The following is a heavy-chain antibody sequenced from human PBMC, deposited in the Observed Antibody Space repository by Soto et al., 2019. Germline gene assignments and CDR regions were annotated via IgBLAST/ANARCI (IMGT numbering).Heavy chain of an antibody. CDR3: ARRPGSAFDI. Sequence: PGESLKISCKASGYSFTTNWIGWVRQMPGKGLEWMGIIYPSDSDTKYSPSFQGQVTISADKSINTAYLQWSSLKASDTAMYYCARRPGSAFDIWGQGTMVTVS. J-gene: IGHJ3*02. CDR2: IYPSDSDT. CDR1: GYSFTTNW. D-gene: IGHD3-10*01. V-gene: IGHV5-51*01.